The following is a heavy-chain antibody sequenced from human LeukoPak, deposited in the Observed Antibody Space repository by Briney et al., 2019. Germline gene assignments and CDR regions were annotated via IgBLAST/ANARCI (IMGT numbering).Heavy chain of an antibody. Sequence: ASVKVSCKASGYSFTNYFLDWVRQAPGQGLEWLGMINAKTGATYYAQGFQGRLTMTRDTSTSTVYMDLSGLRSEDTAVYYCARGCPLEAPGNWLDPGARELWSPSPQ. CDR3: ARGCPLEAPGNWLDP. J-gene: IGHJ5*02. V-gene: IGHV1-46*01. CDR2: INAKTGAT. CDR1: GYSFTNYF. D-gene: IGHD6-13*01.